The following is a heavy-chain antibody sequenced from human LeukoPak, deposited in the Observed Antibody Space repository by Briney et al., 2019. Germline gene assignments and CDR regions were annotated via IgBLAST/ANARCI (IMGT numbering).Heavy chain of an antibody. CDR3: ARDGNFDY. CDR1: GYTFSGHY. J-gene: IGHJ4*02. V-gene: IGHV1-2*02. Sequence: ASVKVSCKASGYTFSGHYMHWVRQAPGQGLEWMGWINPDTGGTNSAQKFQGRVTMTRDTSISTAYMELTRLTSDGTAVYYCARDGNFDYWGQGTLVAVSS. CDR2: INPDTGGT.